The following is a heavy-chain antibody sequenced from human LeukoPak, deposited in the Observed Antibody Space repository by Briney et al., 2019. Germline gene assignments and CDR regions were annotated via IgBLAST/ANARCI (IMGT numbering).Heavy chain of an antibody. CDR2: ISYDESNK. D-gene: IGHD3-22*01. V-gene: IGHV3-30*03. CDR1: GFTFSSYG. Sequence: GRSLRLSCAASGFTFSSYGMHWVRQAPGKGLEWVAVISYDESNKYYADSVKGRFTISRDNAKNSLYLQMNSLRAEDTAVYYCARGYEDYYDSSGYYQGLMYWYFDLWGRGTLVTVSS. J-gene: IGHJ2*01. CDR3: ARGYEDYYDSSGYYQGLMYWYFDL.